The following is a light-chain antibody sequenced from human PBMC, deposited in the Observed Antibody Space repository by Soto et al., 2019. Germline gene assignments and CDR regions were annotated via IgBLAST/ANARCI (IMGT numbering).Light chain of an antibody. CDR3: QQRSNWPPWT. CDR1: QSVSSY. Sequence: EIVLTQSPATLSLSPGERDTLSGRASQSVSSYLAWYQQKPGQAPRLLIYDASNRATGIPARFSGSGSGTDFTLTIRSLEPEDFAVYYCQQRSNWPPWTCGQGTKVEIK. V-gene: IGKV3-11*01. J-gene: IGKJ1*01. CDR2: DAS.